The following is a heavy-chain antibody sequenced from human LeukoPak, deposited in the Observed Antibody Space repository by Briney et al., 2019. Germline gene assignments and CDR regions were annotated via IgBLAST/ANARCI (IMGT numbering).Heavy chain of an antibody. CDR3: ARVSPLYYDFWSGYYPYYGMDV. V-gene: IGHV3-7*01. D-gene: IGHD3-3*01. CDR1: GFTFSSYW. Sequence: PGGSLRLSCAASGFTFSSYWMSWVRQAPGKGLDGVANIKQKGSEKYYVDSVKGRFTISRDNAKNSLYLQMNSLRAEDTAVYYCARVSPLYYDFWSGYYPYYGMDVWGQGTTVTVSS. CDR2: IKQKGSEK. J-gene: IGHJ6*02.